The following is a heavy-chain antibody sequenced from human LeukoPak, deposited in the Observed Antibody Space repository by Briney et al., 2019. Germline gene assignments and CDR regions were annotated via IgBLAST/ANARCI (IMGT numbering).Heavy chain of an antibody. CDR3: ARDGGYLESPG. V-gene: IGHV1-18*04. CDR1: GYTFTDYY. D-gene: IGHD5-12*01. J-gene: IGHJ4*02. CDR2: ISAYNGNT. Sequence: ASVKVSCKASGYTFTDYYTHWVRQAAGQGLEWMGWISAYNGNTNYAQKLQGRVTMTTDTSTSTAYMELRSLRSDDTAVYYCARDGGYLESPGWGQGTLVTVSS.